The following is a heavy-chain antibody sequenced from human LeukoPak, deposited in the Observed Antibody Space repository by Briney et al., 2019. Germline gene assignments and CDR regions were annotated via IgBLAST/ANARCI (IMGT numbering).Heavy chain of an antibody. D-gene: IGHD5/OR15-5a*01. CDR3: AREIVSSYYYNGMDV. J-gene: IGHJ6*02. CDR1: GGSISNTDSY. CDR2: ISYSGNT. V-gene: IGHV4-30-4*01. Sequence: SETLSLTCTVSGGSISNTDSYWNWIRQPPGKGLEWIGFISYSGNTYSTPSLESRLTISIDTAKNQFSLSLSSVTAADTAVYFCAREIVSSYYYNGMDVWGQGTTVTVSS.